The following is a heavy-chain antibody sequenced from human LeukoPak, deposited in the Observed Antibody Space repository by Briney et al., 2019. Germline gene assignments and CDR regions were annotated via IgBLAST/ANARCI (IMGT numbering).Heavy chain of an antibody. Sequence: SETLSLTCTVSGVSINNYYWSWIRQPPGKGLEWIGHVSNSGSTKYNPSLKRRVTISIETSKKHFSLKLSSVTAADTAVYYCASRAYYDSSGLDYWGQGILVTVSS. V-gene: IGHV4-59*08. CDR1: GVSINNYY. J-gene: IGHJ4*02. CDR3: ASRAYYDSSGLDY. D-gene: IGHD3-22*01. CDR2: VSNSGST.